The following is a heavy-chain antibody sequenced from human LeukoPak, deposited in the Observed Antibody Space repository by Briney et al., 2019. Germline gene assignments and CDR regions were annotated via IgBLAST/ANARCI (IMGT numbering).Heavy chain of an antibody. CDR3: ARDKIAAAGTDYYYGMDV. J-gene: IGHJ6*02. CDR2: ISGSGGST. D-gene: IGHD6-13*01. CDR1: GFTFSSYA. V-gene: IGHV3-23*01. Sequence: GSLRLSCAASGFTFSSYAMSWVRQAPGKGLEWVSAISGSGGSTYYADSVKGRFTISRDNSKNTLYLQMNSLRAEDTAVYYCARDKIAAAGTDYYYGMDVWGQGTTVTVSS.